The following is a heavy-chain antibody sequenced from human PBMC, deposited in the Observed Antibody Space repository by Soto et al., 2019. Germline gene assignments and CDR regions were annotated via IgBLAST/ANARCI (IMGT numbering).Heavy chain of an antibody. CDR3: ARDSHLSMYYDFWSGYPYYGMDV. V-gene: IGHV3-21*04. CDR2: ISSTTNYI. D-gene: IGHD3-3*01. CDR1: GFTFTRYS. Sequence: PGGSLRLSCAASGFTFTRYSMNWVRQAPGKGLEWVSSISSTTNYIYYGDSMKGRFTISKDNAKNSLYLEMNSLRAEDTAVYYCARDSHLSMYYDFWSGYPYYGMDVWGQGTTVTVSS. J-gene: IGHJ6*02.